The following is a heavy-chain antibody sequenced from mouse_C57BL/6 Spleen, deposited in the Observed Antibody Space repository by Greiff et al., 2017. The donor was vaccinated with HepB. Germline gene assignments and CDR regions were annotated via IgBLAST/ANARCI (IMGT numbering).Heavy chain of an antibody. V-gene: IGHV1-63*01. J-gene: IGHJ3*01. CDR1: GYTFTNYW. Sequence: QVQLQQSGAELVRPGTSVKMSCKASGYTFTNYWIGWAKQRPGHVLEWIGDIYPGGGYTNYNEKFKGKATLTADKSSSSAYMQFSSLTSEDSAFYYCARSAETAQAPWFADWGQGTLVTVSA. CDR3: ARSAETAQAPWFAD. CDR2: IYPGGGYT. D-gene: IGHD3-2*02.